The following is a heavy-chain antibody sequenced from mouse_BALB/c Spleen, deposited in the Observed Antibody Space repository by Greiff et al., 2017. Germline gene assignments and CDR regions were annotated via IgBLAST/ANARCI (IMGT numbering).Heavy chain of an antibody. D-gene: IGHD2-4*01. CDR1: GYAFSSYW. Sequence: QVQLKQSGAELVRPGSSVKISCKASGYAFSSYWMNWVKQRPGQGLEWIGQIYPGDGDTNYNGKFKGKATLTADKSSSTAYMQLSSLTSEDSAVYFCARVLITTSNFDYWGQGTTLTVSS. CDR3: ARVLITTSNFDY. J-gene: IGHJ2*01. CDR2: IYPGDGDT. V-gene: IGHV1-80*01.